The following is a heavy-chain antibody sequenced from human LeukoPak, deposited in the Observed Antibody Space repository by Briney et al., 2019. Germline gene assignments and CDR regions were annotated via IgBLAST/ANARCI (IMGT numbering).Heavy chain of an antibody. V-gene: IGHV4-59*01. J-gene: IGHJ4*02. CDR1: GGSLTNYY. CDR2: IYHTGST. CDR3: ARGPTRYYFDY. Sequence: SEALSLTCTVSGGSLTNYYWSWVRQPPGQGLEWIAYIYHTGSTNYNPSLTSRGTISIDTSKNQFSLNLSSVTAADTAIYYCARGPTRYYFDYWGQGTLVTVSS.